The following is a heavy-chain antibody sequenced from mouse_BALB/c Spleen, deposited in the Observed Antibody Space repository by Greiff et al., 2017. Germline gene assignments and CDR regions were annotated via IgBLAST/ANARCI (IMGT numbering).Heavy chain of an antibody. CDR3: VRGAAFAY. CDR1: GFSLTSYD. Sequence: VKLVESGPGLVAPSQSLSITCTVSGFSLTSYDISWIRQPPGKGLEWLGVIWTGGGTNYNSAFMSRLSISKDNSKSQVFLKMNSLQTDDTAIYYCVRGAAFAYWGQGTLVTVSA. J-gene: IGHJ3*01. CDR2: IWTGGGT. V-gene: IGHV2-9-2*01.